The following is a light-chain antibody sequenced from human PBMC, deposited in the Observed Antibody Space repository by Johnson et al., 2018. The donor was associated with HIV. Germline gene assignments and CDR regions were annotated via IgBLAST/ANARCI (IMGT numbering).Light chain of an antibody. CDR2: DNN. V-gene: IGLV1-51*01. CDR3: GTWDSSLSAHFV. Sequence: QLVLTQPTSVSAAPGQKVTISCSGSSSNIGNNDVSWYQQLPGTAPKLLIYDNNKRPSGIPDRFSGSKSGTSATLGITGLQTGDEADYYCGTWDSSLSAHFVFGTGTKVTVL. J-gene: IGLJ1*01. CDR1: SSNIGNND.